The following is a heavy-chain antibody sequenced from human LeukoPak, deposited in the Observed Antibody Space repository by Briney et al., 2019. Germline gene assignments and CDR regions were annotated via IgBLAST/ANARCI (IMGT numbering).Heavy chain of an antibody. J-gene: IGHJ6*02. D-gene: IGHD5-12*01. CDR1: GYTFTNYG. CDR3: ARDGGRDIVATIENYGMDV. V-gene: IGHV1-18*01. Sequence: ASVKVSCKASGYTFTNYGISWVRQAPGQGLEWMGWISAYNGYTNYAQRFQGRVTVTTDTSTSTAYMELRSLRSDDTAVYYCARDGGRDIVATIENYGMDVWGQGTTVTVSS. CDR2: ISAYNGYT.